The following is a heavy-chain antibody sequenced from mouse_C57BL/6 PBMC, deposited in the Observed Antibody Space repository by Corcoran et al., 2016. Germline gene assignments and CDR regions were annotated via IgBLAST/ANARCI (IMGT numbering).Heavy chain of an antibody. CDR3: ASFYDPAWFAY. CDR2: IYPGDGDT. J-gene: IGHJ3*01. V-gene: IGHV1-80*01. D-gene: IGHD2-12*01. Sequence: QVQLQQSGAELVKPGASVKITCKAYGYAFSRYWMNWVKQSPGKGLEWIGQIYPGDGDTNYNGKFKGKATLTADKSSSTAYMQRSSLTSEDSAVYFCASFYDPAWFAYCGQWTLVTVSA. CDR1: GYAFSRYW.